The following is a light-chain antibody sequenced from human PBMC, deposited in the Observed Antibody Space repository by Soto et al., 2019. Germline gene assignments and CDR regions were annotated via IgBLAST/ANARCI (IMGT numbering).Light chain of an antibody. CDR3: QPDCSSPFN. Sequence: ESVLTQSPGTLSMSPGERATLSCRASQSVSSSYSAWYQQKPGQAPRLLIYGASSMATVIPDRFSGSGSGTDFKLTISRLEPEYVAVYYCQPDCSSPFNLGTGTKVDIK. J-gene: IGKJ3*01. CDR2: GAS. CDR1: QSVSSSY. V-gene: IGKV3-20*01.